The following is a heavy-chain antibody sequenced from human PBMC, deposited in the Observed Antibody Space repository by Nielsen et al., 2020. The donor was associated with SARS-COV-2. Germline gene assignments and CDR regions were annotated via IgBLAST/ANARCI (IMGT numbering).Heavy chain of an antibody. CDR2: ISGSGDYT. V-gene: IGHV3-23*01. J-gene: IGHJ4*02. D-gene: IGHD6-19*01. CDR3: ARGYSSGWYVGDY. CDR1: GFTFNNFA. Sequence: GESLKISCAASGFTFNNFAMSWVRQPPEKGLEWVSGISGSGDYTYYGDSVKGRFTISRDNAKNSLYLQMNSLRAEDTAVYYCARGYSSGWYVGDYWGQGTLVTVSS.